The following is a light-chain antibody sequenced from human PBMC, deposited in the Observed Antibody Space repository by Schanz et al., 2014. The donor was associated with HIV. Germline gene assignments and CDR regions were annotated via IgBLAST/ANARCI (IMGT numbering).Light chain of an antibody. CDR3: SSYGGGDSLV. V-gene: IGLV1-40*01. Sequence: QSVLTQPPSVSGAPGQRVTISCTGSSSNIGAGYDVHWYQQLPGTAPKLLIYDNNNRPSGVPDRFSGSKSGTSASLAITGLQAEDEADYYCSSYGGGDSLVFGGGTKLTVL. CDR1: SSNIGAGYD. J-gene: IGLJ3*02. CDR2: DNN.